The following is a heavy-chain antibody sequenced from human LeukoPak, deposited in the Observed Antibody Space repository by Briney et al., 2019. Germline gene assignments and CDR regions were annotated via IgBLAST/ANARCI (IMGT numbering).Heavy chain of an antibody. CDR1: GYTFTSYG. V-gene: IGHV1-18*01. CDR3: ARDPRYFDWLLPYQSLDY. J-gene: IGHJ4*02. D-gene: IGHD3-9*01. Sequence: ASVKVSCKASGYTFTSYGISWVRQAPGQGLEWMGWISAYNGNTNYAQKLQGRVTMTTDTSTSTAYMELRSLRSDDTAVYYCARDPRYFDWLLPYQSLDYWGQGTLVTVSS. CDR2: ISAYNGNT.